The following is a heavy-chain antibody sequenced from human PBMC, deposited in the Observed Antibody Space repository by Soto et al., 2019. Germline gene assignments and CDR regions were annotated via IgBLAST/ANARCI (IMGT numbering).Heavy chain of an antibody. J-gene: IGHJ5*02. V-gene: IGHV4-31*03. CDR2: FYYSGST. CDR1: GGSISTGGYY. CDR3: ARGVSP. Sequence: SETLSLTXTVSGGSISTGGYYWNWIRQHPGKGLEWIGYFYYSGSTYYNPSLKSRVTISVNTSKNQFSLKLSSVTAADTAVYYWARGVSPGGQGTLVTVSS.